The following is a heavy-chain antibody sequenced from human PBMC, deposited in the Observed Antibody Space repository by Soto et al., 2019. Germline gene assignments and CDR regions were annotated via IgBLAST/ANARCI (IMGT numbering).Heavy chain of an antibody. CDR3: ARHGQVFFKSGYRRYANDL. J-gene: IGHJ5*02. CDR2: IYYSGST. V-gene: IGHV4-59*08. CDR1: GGFIISYY. Sequence: SETLSLTCTVSGGFIISYYWSWILQPPGKGLEWIGYIYYSGSTNYNPSLKSRVTISVDTSKNQFSLKLSSVTAADTAVYYCARHGQVFFKSGYRRYANDLWGQGPLVTGSS. D-gene: IGHD5-12*01.